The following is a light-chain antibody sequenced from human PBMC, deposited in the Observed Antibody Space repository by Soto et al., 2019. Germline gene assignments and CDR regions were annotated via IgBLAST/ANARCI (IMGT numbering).Light chain of an antibody. Sequence: EIQMTQSPSTLSASVGDRVTITCRASQSISSWLAWYQQKPGKAPKLLIYDASSLESGVPSRFSGSGSGTDFTLTISSLQPDDFAAYYCQQYNYYPYTFGQGTKLEIK. V-gene: IGKV1-5*01. J-gene: IGKJ2*01. CDR1: QSISSW. CDR3: QQYNYYPYT. CDR2: DAS.